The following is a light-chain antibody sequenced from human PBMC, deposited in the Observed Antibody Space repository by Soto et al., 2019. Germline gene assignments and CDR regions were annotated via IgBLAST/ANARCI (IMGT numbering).Light chain of an antibody. CDR3: QQYGSSPYT. V-gene: IGKV3-20*01. Sequence: EIVLTQSPGTLYLSPGERATLSCRASQSVSSGNLAWYHHEPGQAPRLLLFGVSNRTTGVPDRFSGSGSGTDFTLTISRLEPEDFAVYSCQQYGSSPYTFGQGTKLEI. CDR1: QSVSSGN. J-gene: IGKJ2*01. CDR2: GVS.